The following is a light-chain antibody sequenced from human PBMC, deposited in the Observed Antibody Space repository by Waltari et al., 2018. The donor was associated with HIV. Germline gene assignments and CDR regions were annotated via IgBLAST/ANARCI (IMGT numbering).Light chain of an antibody. J-gene: IGKJ4*01. CDR3: QQRSDWPT. V-gene: IGKV3-11*01. CDR1: QSVGSY. Sequence: EIVLTQSPATLSLSPGAKVTLSCRASQSVGSYLAWYQQKPGQAPRLLIYEASNRATGIPARFSGSGSGTDFTLTISSLEPEDFAVYYCQQRSDWPTFGGGTKVEIK. CDR2: EAS.